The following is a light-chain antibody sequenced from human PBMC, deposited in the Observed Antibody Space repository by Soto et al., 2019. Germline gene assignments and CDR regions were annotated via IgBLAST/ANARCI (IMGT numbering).Light chain of an antibody. CDR3: QQRSNWPLT. Sequence: ETVMTQSPATLSVSPGERATLSCRASQSVSGYLAWFQQKPGQAPSLLIYDASDRATGIPARFSGSGSGTDFTLTISSLEPEDFAIYYCQQRSNWPLTFGGGTKVDIK. J-gene: IGKJ4*01. CDR2: DAS. V-gene: IGKV3-11*01. CDR1: QSVSGY.